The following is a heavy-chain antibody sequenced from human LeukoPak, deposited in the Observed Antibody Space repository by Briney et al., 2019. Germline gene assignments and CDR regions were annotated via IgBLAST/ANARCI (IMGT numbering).Heavy chain of an antibody. CDR1: GFTFSSYG. J-gene: IGHJ3*02. CDR2: ISYDGSNK. Sequence: SGRSLRLSCAASGFTFSSYGMHWVRQAPGKGLEWVAVISYDGSNKYYADSVKGRFTISRDNSKSTLYLQMNSLRAEDTAVYYCAVIAVAGENDAFDIWGQGTMVTVSS. D-gene: IGHD6-19*01. CDR3: AVIAVAGENDAFDI. V-gene: IGHV3-30*03.